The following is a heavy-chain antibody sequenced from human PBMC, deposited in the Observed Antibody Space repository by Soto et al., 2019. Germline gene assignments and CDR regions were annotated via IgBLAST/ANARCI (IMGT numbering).Heavy chain of an antibody. CDR3: AREPRDGMDV. V-gene: IGHV4-30-4*01. J-gene: IGHJ6*02. Sequence: HVQLHQSGPRLVKPSQTLSLECSVIGGSVNTGDNYWSWVRQSPGRGLEWIGYIYHTGNTFYKPALENRVTMSVDASKNQFSLTLTSVTAADTAVYFCAREPRDGMDVWGQGTNVTVSS. CDR2: IYHTGNT. CDR1: GGSVNTGDNY.